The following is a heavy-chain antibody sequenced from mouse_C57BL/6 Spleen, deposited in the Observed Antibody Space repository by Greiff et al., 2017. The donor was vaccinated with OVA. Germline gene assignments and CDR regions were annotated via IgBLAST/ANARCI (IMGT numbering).Heavy chain of an antibody. CDR2: IYPGSGST. D-gene: IGHD1-1*01. V-gene: IGHV1-55*01. Sequence: VKLQQPGAELVKPGASVKMSCKASGYTFTSYWITWVKQRPGQGLEWIGDIYPGSGSTNYNEKFKSKATLTVDTSSSTAYMQLSSLTSEDSAVYYCARGGEVYYYGSSSYFDVWGTGTTVTVSS. CDR3: ARGGEVYYYGSSSYFDV. CDR1: GYTFTSYW. J-gene: IGHJ1*03.